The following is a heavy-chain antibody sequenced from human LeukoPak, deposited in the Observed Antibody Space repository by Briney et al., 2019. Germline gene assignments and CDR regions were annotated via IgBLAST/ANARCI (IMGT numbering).Heavy chain of an antibody. Sequence: GGSLRLSCAASGFTLSSYAMSWVRQTPGKGLEWVSAISDTGNTYHADSVQGRFTISRDSSKNTLFLQMNRLRPEDAAVYYCARAPVTTCRGAFCYPFDYWGLGTLVTVSS. V-gene: IGHV3-23*01. CDR3: ARAPVTTCRGAFCYPFDY. CDR1: GFTLSSYA. D-gene: IGHD2-15*01. CDR2: ISDTGNT. J-gene: IGHJ4*02.